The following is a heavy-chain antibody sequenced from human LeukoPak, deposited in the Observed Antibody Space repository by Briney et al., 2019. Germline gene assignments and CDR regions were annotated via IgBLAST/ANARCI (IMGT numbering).Heavy chain of an antibody. D-gene: IGHD4-17*01. CDR2: IYTSGST. CDR1: GGSISSGSYY. Sequence: SQTLSLTCTVSGGSISSGSYYWSWIRQPAGKGLEWIGRIYTSGSTNYNPSLKSRVTISVDTSKNQFSLKLSSVTAADTAVYYCATERPSTDYYYYYYMDVWGKGTTVTVPS. V-gene: IGHV4-61*02. J-gene: IGHJ6*03. CDR3: ATERPSTDYYYYYYMDV.